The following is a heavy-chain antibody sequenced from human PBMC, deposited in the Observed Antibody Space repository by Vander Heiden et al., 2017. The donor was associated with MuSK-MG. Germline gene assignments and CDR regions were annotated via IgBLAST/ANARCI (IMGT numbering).Heavy chain of an antibody. J-gene: IGHJ4*02. V-gene: IGHV3-48*03. CDR2: ISSGGNTI. D-gene: IGHD3-16*01. CDR1: TFSSYE. Sequence: TFSSYEMSWVRQAPGKGLEWVSYISSGGNTIYYTDSVEGRFTVSRDNAKNSLYLQINSLRAEDTAVYYCARVGGLFDYWGQGTLVTVSS. CDR3: ARVGGLFDY.